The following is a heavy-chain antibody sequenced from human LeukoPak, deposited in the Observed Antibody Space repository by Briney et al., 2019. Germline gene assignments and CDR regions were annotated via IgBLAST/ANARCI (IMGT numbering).Heavy chain of an antibody. Sequence: ASVKVSCKASGYTFTNYDINWVRQATGQGLEWMGYMKPNSGYTGYAQKFQGRVTMTRDTSISTAYMELSSLTSEDTAAYYCATELRWKDHWGQGTLVTVSS. CDR2: MKPNSGYT. CDR3: ATELRWKDH. CDR1: GYTFTNYD. D-gene: IGHD4-23*01. V-gene: IGHV1-8*01. J-gene: IGHJ4*02.